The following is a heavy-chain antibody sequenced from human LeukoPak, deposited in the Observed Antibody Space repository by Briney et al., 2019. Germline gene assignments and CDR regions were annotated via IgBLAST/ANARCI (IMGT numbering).Heavy chain of an antibody. CDR1: GFIFSSYG. CDR2: IKQDGSEK. J-gene: IGHJ4*02. CDR3: ARDSRIVGATGGSDY. D-gene: IGHD1-26*01. Sequence: GGSLRLSCAASGFIFSSYGMHWVRQAPGKGLEWVANIKQDGSEKNYVDSVKGRFTISRDNAKNSLYLQMNSLRAEDTAVYYCARDSRIVGATGGSDYWGQGTLVTVSS. V-gene: IGHV3-7*01.